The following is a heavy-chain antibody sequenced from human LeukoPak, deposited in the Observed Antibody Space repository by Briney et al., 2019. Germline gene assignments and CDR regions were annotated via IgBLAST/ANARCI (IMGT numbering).Heavy chain of an antibody. CDR2: INPNSGAT. J-gene: IGHJ4*02. Sequence: GASVKVSCKTSGYTFTAYYMHWVRQAPGQGLEWMGWINPNSGATKYAQKFEGRVTMTRDTSISTAYMELSRLTSDDTAVYYCASWRGYVDSWSGPSDYWGQGTLVTVSS. CDR1: GYTFTAYY. CDR3: ASWRGYVDSWSGPSDY. D-gene: IGHD3-3*01. V-gene: IGHV1-2*02.